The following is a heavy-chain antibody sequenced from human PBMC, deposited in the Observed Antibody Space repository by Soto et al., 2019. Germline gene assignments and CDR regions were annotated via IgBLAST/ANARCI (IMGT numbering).Heavy chain of an antibody. CDR3: ARAPTYYDFWSGYKYLQY. J-gene: IGHJ1*01. CDR1: GFTFSSYW. V-gene: IGHV3-7*01. Sequence: EVQLVESGGGLVQPGGSLRLSCAASGFTFSSYWMSWVRQAPGKGLEWVANINQYGSEKYYVDSVKGRFTISRDNAKNSLDLQMNSLRAEDTAVYYCARAPTYYDFWSGYKYLQYWGQGTLVTVSS. CDR2: INQYGSEK. D-gene: IGHD3-3*01.